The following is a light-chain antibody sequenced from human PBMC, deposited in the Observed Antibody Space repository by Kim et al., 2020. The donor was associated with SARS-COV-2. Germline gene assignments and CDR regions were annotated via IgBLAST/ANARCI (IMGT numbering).Light chain of an antibody. V-gene: IGKV1-5*03. J-gene: IGKJ1*01. CDR1: QSISSW. Sequence: ASIGDRITITCRASQSISSWLAWYQQKPGKTPKLQIYKASSLESGVPSRFSGSASGTEFTLTISSLQPDDFATYYCQQYNSYPWTFGQGTKVDIK. CDR3: QQYNSYPWT. CDR2: KAS.